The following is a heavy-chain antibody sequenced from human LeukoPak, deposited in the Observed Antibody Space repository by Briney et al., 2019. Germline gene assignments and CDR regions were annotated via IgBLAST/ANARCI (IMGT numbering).Heavy chain of an antibody. D-gene: IGHD3-10*01. CDR2: TPHDENNK. V-gene: IGHV3-30-3*01. J-gene: IGHJ4*02. Sequence: PGRSLRLSCAASGFTFSSNPMHWVRQAPGKGLEWVAVTPHDENNKYYADSVKGRFTISRDNSKNTLYLQMNSLRTEDTAVYYCAKDVFGGIDYWGQGTLVTVSS. CDR1: GFTFSSNP. CDR3: AKDVFGGIDY.